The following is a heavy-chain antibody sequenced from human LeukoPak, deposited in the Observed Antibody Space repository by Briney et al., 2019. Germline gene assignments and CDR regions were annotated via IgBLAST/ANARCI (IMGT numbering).Heavy chain of an antibody. CDR2: IKQDGSEK. CDR3: ARYYYDSSGYYPYYFDY. J-gene: IGHJ4*02. D-gene: IGHD3-22*01. Sequence: GGSLRLSCAASGFTFSSYWMSWVRQAPGKGLEWVAKIKQDGSEKYYVDSVKGRFTISRDNAKNSLYLQMNSLRAEDTAVYYCARYYYDSSGYYPYYFDYWGQGTLVTVSS. CDR1: GFTFSSYW. V-gene: IGHV3-7*01.